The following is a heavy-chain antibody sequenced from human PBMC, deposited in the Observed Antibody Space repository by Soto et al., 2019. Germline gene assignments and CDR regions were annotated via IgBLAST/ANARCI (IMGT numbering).Heavy chain of an antibody. CDR1: GYTFTSHD. J-gene: IGHJ4*02. V-gene: IGHV1-8*01. Sequence: GASVKVSCKASGYTFTSHDIHWVRQATGQGLEWMGWVSPNSGNTGYAQRFQGRLTMTRDTSKSTAYMEVSRLTSEDTTIYYCARAYGAGSLAFWGQGTLVTVSS. CDR2: VSPNSGNT. CDR3: ARAYGAGSLAF. D-gene: IGHD3-10*01.